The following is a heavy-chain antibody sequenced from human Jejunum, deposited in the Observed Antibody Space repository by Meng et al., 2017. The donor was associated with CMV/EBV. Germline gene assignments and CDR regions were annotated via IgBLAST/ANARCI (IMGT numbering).Heavy chain of an antibody. CDR1: SLHNYY. Sequence: SLHNYYWSWFRQPPGKTLEWIGYVHYRGSANYNPSLTSRVTIVVDTSRNQFSLKVSSVTAADTAVYYCARMGSSTTSRRRYAMDVWGQGTTVTVSS. CDR3: ARMGSSTTSRRRYAMDV. J-gene: IGHJ6*02. CDR2: VHYRGSA. V-gene: IGHV4-59*01. D-gene: IGHD2-2*01.